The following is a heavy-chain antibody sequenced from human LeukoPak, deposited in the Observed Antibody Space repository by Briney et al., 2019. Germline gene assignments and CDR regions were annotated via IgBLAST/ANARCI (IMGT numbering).Heavy chain of an antibody. CDR3: AKDHGGWYTGAFDI. CDR2: IRYDGSNK. V-gene: IGHV3-30*02. J-gene: IGHJ3*02. CDR1: GFTFSSYG. Sequence: PGGSLRLSCAASGFTFSSYGMHWVRQAPGKGLEWVAFIRYDGSNKYYADSVKGRFTISRDNSKNTLYLQMNSLRAEDTAVYYCAKDHGGWYTGAFDIWGQGTMVTVSS. D-gene: IGHD6-19*01.